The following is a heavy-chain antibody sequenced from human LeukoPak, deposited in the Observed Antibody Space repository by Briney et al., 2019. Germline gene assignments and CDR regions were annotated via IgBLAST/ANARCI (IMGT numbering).Heavy chain of an antibody. V-gene: IGHV3-23*01. CDR3: AKWGDYDVLTGYYVSDF. CDR2: ISGRSGST. D-gene: IGHD3-9*01. J-gene: IGHJ4*02. Sequence: QTGGSLRLSCAASGFIFSNYAMYWVRRAPGKGLEWVSAISGRSGSTYYADSVKGRFTISRDSSKNTLYLQMNSLRADDTAVYYCAKWGDYDVLTGYYVSDFWGQGTLVTVSS. CDR1: GFIFSNYA.